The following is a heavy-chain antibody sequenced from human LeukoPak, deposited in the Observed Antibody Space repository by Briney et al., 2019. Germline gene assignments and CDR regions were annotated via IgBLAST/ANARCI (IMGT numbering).Heavy chain of an antibody. CDR3: AKVLTGSQDY. V-gene: IGHV3-23*01. CDR1: GFTFSSYA. J-gene: IGHJ4*02. Sequence: GGSLRLSCAASGFTFSSYAMSWVRQAPGKGLEWVSTIGGGGESTYYADSVKGRFTISRDNSKNTVYLQMNSLRAEDTAVYYCAKVLTGSQDYWGQGNPVSVFS. CDR2: IGGGGEST. D-gene: IGHD7-27*01.